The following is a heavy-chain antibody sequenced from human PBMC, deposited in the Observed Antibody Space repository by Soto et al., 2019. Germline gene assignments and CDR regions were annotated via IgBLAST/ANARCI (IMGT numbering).Heavy chain of an antibody. D-gene: IGHD2-8*02. CDR3: ARDKITGLFDY. V-gene: IGHV4-34*01. CDR2: INHSGSS. J-gene: IGHJ4*02. CDR1: GGSFSGYD. Sequence: SETLSLTCAVYGGSFSGYDWTWIRQPPGTGLEWIGEINHSGSSNYNPSLKSRVTKSVDTSKNQFSLKLTSVTAADTAVYYCARDKITGLFDYWGQGTLVTVSS.